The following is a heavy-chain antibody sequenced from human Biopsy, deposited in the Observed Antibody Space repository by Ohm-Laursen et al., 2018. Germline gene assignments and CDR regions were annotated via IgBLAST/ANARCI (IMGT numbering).Heavy chain of an antibody. Sequence: SLRLSCAAPGFTFSRSVMNWVRQAPGKGLMWVSRIHGDERSATYAEPVKGRFTISRDNAKNTLHLQMNSLRAEDTAVYYCTGDSGGLGDYWGQGTLVTVSS. CDR3: TGDSGGLGDY. J-gene: IGHJ4*02. D-gene: IGHD2-8*02. CDR1: GFTFSRSV. CDR2: IHGDERSA. V-gene: IGHV3-74*03.